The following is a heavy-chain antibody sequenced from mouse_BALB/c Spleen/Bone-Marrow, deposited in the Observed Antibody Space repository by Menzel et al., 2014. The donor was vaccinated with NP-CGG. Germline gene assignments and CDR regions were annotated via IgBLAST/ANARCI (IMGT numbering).Heavy chain of an antibody. CDR3: ARYYYSYYFDY. V-gene: IGHV14-3*02. CDR2: IDPANGNT. CDR1: GFNIKDTY. J-gene: IGHJ2*01. D-gene: IGHD2-12*01. Sequence: VQLKESGAELVKPGASVKLSCTASGFNIKDTYMHWVKQRPEQGLEWIGRIDPANGNTKYDPKFQAKATITTDTSSNTAYLQLSSLTSEDIAFYYCARYYYSYYFDYWGQGTPLTVSS.